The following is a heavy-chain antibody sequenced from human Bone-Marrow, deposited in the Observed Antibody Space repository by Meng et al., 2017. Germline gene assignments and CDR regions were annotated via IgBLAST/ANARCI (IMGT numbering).Heavy chain of an antibody. D-gene: IGHD2-15*01. CDR1: GFTFSSYW. CDR2: INTDGTTT. CDR3: ARDVAGRGGY. V-gene: IGHV3-74*01. J-gene: IGHJ4*02. Sequence: GESLKISCAASGFTFSSYWMHWVRQAPGKGLVWVSRINTDGTTTTYADSVKGRFTISRDNANNTRFVQMNSLRGDDTAVYYCARDVAGRGGYWGQGTLVTVSS.